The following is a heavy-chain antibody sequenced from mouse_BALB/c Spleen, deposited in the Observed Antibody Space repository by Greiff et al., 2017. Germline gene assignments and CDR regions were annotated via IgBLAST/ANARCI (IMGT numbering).Heavy chain of an antibody. Sequence: VQLQQSGAELMKPGASVKISCKATGYTFSSYWIEWVKQRPGHGLEWIGEILPGSGSTNYNEKFKGKATFTADTSSNTAYMQLSSLTSEDSAVYYCSRHYGYLYYFDYWGQGTTLTVSS. CDR2: ILPGSGST. D-gene: IGHD1-2*01. CDR1: GYTFSSYW. V-gene: IGHV1-9*01. J-gene: IGHJ2*01. CDR3: SRHYGYLYYFDY.